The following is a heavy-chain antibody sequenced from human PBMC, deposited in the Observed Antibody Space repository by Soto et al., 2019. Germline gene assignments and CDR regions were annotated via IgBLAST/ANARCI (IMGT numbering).Heavy chain of an antibody. CDR3: ARHGVEDVDTIGYGMDV. D-gene: IGHD5-12*01. CDR2: IYYSGST. J-gene: IGHJ6*02. V-gene: IGHV4-39*01. Sequence: QLQLQESGPGLVKPSETLSLTCTVSGGSISSSSYYWGWIRQPPGKGLEWIGSIYYSGSTSYNPSRKSRVTRSQETYKNHFSLRLIDGTDADTAVYYCARHGVEDVDTIGYGMDVWGQGTTVTVSS. CDR1: GGSISSSSYY.